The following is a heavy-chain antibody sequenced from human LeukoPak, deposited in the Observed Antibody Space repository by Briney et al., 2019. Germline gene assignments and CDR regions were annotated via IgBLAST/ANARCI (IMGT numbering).Heavy chain of an antibody. CDR3: AKDKSVSADYYFDY. Sequence: GRSLRLSCAASGFTFSGYAMHWVRQAPGKGLEWLTVISTDGNDKHYADSVKGRFTVARDNSKNTLLLQMSNVRTEDTAVYYCAKDKSVSADYYFDYWGQGTLVTVSS. V-gene: IGHV3-30*04. J-gene: IGHJ4*02. CDR1: GFTFSGYA. D-gene: IGHD3-10*01. CDR2: ISTDGNDK.